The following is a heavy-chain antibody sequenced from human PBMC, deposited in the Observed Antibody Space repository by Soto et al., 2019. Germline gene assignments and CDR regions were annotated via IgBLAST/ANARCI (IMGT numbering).Heavy chain of an antibody. CDR2: ISGSGGRT. CDR1: GFTFSSYA. Sequence: EVQLLESGGGLVQPGGSLRLSCAASGFTFSSYAMSWVRQAPGKGLECVSPISGSGGRTYYPDSVKGRFTISRDNSKNTLFLQMNSLRAEDTAIYYCAKVIDFRYFDYWGQGTLVTVSS. J-gene: IGHJ4*02. V-gene: IGHV3-23*01. CDR3: AKVIDFRYFDY.